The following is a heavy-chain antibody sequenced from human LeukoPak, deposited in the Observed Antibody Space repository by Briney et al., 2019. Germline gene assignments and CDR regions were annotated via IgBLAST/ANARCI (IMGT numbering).Heavy chain of an antibody. CDR1: GYTFTSYD. CDR3: ARKNSRRGWLQLYYYYGMDV. CDR2: MNPNSGNT. J-gene: IGHJ6*02. D-gene: IGHD5-24*01. V-gene: IGHV1-8*01. Sequence: GASVKVSCKASGYTFTSYDINWVRQATGQGLEWMGWMNPNSGNTGYAQKFQGRVTMTRNTSISTAYMELSSLRSEDTAVYYCARKNSRRGWLQLYYYYGMDVWGQGTTVTVSS.